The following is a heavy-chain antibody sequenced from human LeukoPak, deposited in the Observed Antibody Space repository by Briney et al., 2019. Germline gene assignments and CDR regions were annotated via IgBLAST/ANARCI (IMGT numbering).Heavy chain of an antibody. J-gene: IGHJ4*02. CDR1: GFTFSRYA. CDR2: ISKDGSNK. Sequence: GRSLRLSCAASGFTFSRYAMHWGRQAPGKGLEWVAVISKDGSNKCYADSVKGRFTISRDNSKNTLYLQMHSLRAEDTAVYYCARVFAWRADYWGQGTLVTVSS. V-gene: IGHV3-30-3*01. D-gene: IGHD3-3*01. CDR3: ARVFAWRADY.